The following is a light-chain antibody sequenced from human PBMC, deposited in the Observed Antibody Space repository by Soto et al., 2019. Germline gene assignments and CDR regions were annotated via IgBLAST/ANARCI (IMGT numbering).Light chain of an antibody. J-gene: IGKJ4*01. CDR1: QSVRSNY. V-gene: IGKV3-20*01. CDR2: GAS. Sequence: EIVLTQSPGTLSLSSGERATLSCRASQSVRSNYVAWYQQKLGQAPRLLIYGASSRATGIPDRFGGSGSGTDFTLTISRLEPEDFAVYYCQQYASSPLTFGGGTKVEIK. CDR3: QQYASSPLT.